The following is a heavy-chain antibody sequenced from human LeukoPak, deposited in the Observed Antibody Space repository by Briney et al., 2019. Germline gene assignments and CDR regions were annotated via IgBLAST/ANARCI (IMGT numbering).Heavy chain of an antibody. V-gene: IGHV3-21*01. Sequence: GGSLRFSCAASGFTFSSYTMNWVRQAPGKGLEWFSSIHECGGYIYYADSVKGRFTISRDNAEKSLYLQMDSLRAEDTAVYYCASSSDAFDIWGQGTMVTVSS. CDR3: ASSSDAFDI. CDR1: GFTFSSYT. D-gene: IGHD6-6*01. CDR2: IHECGGYI. J-gene: IGHJ3*02.